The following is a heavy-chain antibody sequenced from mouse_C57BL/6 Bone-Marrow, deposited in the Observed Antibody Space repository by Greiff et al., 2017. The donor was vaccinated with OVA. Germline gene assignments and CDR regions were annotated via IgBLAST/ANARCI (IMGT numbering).Heavy chain of an antibody. D-gene: IGHD2-5*01. CDR2: IYPGSGST. CDR3: ASYSNYPWYFDV. V-gene: IGHV1-55*01. Sequence: QVQLQQPGAELVKPGASVKMSCKASGYTFTSYWITWVKQRPGQGLEWIGDIYPGSGSTNYNEKFKSKATLTVDTSSSTAYMQLSSLTSEDSAVYYWASYSNYPWYFDVWGTGTTVTVSS. CDR1: GYTFTSYW. J-gene: IGHJ1*03.